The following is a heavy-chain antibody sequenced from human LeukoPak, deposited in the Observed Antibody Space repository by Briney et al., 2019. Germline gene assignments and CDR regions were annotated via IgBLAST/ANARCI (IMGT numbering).Heavy chain of an antibody. CDR2: ISAYNGNT. CDR1: VYTFTSYG. Sequence: ASVTVSFMASVYTFTSYGISWVRQAPGQGREWMGWISAYNGNTNYAQKLQGRVTMTTDTSTSTAYMELRSLRSDDTAVYYCARDLENRITMVRGVLDYWGQGTLVTVSS. J-gene: IGHJ4*02. V-gene: IGHV1-18*01. CDR3: ARDLENRITMVRGVLDY. D-gene: IGHD3-10*01.